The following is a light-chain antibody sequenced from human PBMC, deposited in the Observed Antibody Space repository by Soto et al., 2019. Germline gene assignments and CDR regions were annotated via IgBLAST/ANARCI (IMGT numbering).Light chain of an antibody. CDR1: SSDVGGYNY. V-gene: IGLV2-14*01. Sequence: QSAVTQPASVSGSPGQSITISCTGTSSDVGGYNYVSWYQQHPGKAPKLMIYEVRNRPSGVSNRFSGSKSGNTASLTISGLRAEDQADDYCSSYTSSSTLYVLGTGTVVTVL. CDR3: SSYTSSSTLYV. CDR2: EVR. J-gene: IGLJ1*01.